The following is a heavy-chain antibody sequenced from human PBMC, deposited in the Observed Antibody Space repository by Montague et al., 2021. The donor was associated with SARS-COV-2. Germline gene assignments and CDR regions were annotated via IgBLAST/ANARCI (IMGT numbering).Heavy chain of an antibody. CDR2: IFYSGST. D-gene: IGHD4-23*01. CDR3: AKASRGYGGDFDS. J-gene: IGHJ4*02. Sequence: SETLSLTCSVSGDSVNRNYWSWVRQPPGKGPEWLGYIFYSGSTYNPSLHSRVTMSLDTSKNHFSLNLISVTAADTAVYYCAKASRGYGGDFDSWGQGTLVIVSS. V-gene: IGHV4-59*02. CDR1: GDSVNRNY.